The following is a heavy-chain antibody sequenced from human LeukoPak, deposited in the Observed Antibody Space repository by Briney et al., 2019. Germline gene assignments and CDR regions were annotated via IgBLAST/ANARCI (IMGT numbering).Heavy chain of an antibody. CDR3: ASGYCSGGSCYSHFDY. D-gene: IGHD2-15*01. CDR2: MNPNSGSK. Sequence: ASVKASCKASGYTFTSYGISWVRQATGQGLEWMGWMNPNSGSKGYAQKFQGRATMTRNTSISTAYMELSSVRSEDTCVYYYASGYCSGGSCYSHFDYWGQGTLVTVSS. CDR1: GYTFTSYG. J-gene: IGHJ4*02. V-gene: IGHV1-8*02.